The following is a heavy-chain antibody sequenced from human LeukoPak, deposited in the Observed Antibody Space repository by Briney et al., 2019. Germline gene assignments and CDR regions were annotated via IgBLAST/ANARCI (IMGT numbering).Heavy chain of an antibody. D-gene: IGHD5-18*01. Sequence: GGSLRLSCAASGYTYSSYALSWVRQAPGKGLEWVSAVSKSGDITIYADSVKGRFTISRDNSKNTLYLQMNSLSADDTAVYYCARGGYSYAFDPWGQGTLVTVSS. V-gene: IGHV3-23*01. CDR1: GYTYSSYA. CDR3: ARGGYSYAFDP. CDR2: VSKSGDIT. J-gene: IGHJ5*02.